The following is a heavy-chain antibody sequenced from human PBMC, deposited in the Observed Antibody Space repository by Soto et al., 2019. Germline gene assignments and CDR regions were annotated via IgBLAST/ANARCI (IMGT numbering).Heavy chain of an antibody. CDR2: ISGSGGST. V-gene: IGHV3-23*01. J-gene: IGHJ6*02. Sequence: EVQLLESGGGLVQPGGSLRLSCAASGFTFSSYAMSWVRQAPGKGLEWVSAISGSGGSTYYADSLKGRFTISRDNSKNTQYLQMNSLRAEDTAVYYCAKVNGGLLSGMDVWGQGTTVTVSS. CDR3: AKVNGGLLSGMDV. D-gene: IGHD2-15*01. CDR1: GFTFSSYA.